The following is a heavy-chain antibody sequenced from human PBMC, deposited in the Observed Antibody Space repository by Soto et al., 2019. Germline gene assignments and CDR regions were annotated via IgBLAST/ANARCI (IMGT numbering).Heavy chain of an antibody. CDR1: GGSVSSGSYY. J-gene: IGHJ6*02. CDR3: ARDHSDGSSFDYGMDV. V-gene: IGHV4-61*01. CDR2: IYYSGST. D-gene: IGHD6-13*01. Sequence: SETLSLTCTVSGGSVSSGSYYWSWIRQPPGKGLEWIGYIYYSGSTNYNPSLKSRVTISVDTSKNQFSLKLSSVTAADTAVYYCARDHSDGSSFDYGMDVWGQGTTVTVSS.